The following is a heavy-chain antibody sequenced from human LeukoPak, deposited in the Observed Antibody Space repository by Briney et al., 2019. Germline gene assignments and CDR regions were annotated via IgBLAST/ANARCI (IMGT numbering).Heavy chain of an antibody. J-gene: IGHJ5*02. Sequence: PGGSLRLSCAASGFTFSSYWMSWVRQAPGKGLEWVANIKQDGSEKYYVDSVKGRFTISRDNAKNSLYLQMHSLRAEDTAVYYCARDLEASYYDFWSGYSGVRWFDPWGQGTLVTVSS. CDR1: GFTFSSYW. CDR2: IKQDGSEK. V-gene: IGHV3-7*01. D-gene: IGHD3-3*01. CDR3: ARDLEASYYDFWSGYSGVRWFDP.